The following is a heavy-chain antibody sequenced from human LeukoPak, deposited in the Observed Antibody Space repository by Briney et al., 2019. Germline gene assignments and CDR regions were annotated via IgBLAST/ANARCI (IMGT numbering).Heavy chain of an antibody. D-gene: IGHD1-26*01. CDR1: GGSFSGYY. Sequence: SETLSLTCAVYGGSFSGYYWSWIRQPPGKGLEWIGEINHSGSTNYNPSLKSRVTISVDTSKNQFPLKLSSVTAADTAVYYCARHTARVGATGLDPWGQGTLVTVSS. V-gene: IGHV4-34*01. CDR2: INHSGST. CDR3: ARHTARVGATGLDP. J-gene: IGHJ5*02.